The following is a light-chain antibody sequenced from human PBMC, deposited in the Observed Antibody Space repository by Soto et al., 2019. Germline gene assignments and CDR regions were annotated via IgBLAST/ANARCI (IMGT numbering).Light chain of an antibody. J-gene: IGKJ1*01. V-gene: IGKV3-15*01. CDR1: QSVSSN. Sequence: EIVMTQSPATLSVSPGERATLSCRASQSVSSNLAWYQQKPGQAPRLLIYGASTRATGIPARFSGSGSGTAFTPTLSSLQSEDFAVYYCQQYNNWPPWTFGQGTKVEIK. CDR2: GAS. CDR3: QQYNNWPPWT.